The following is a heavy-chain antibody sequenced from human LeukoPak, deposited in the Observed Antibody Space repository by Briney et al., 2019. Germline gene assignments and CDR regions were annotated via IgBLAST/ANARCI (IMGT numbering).Heavy chain of an antibody. CDR3: ARDTRIVGARGGDFDP. J-gene: IGHJ5*02. V-gene: IGHV4-59*01. CDR2: IYYSGST. Sequence: SETLSLTCTVSGGSISSYYWSWIRQPPGKGLEWIGYIYYSGSTNYNPSLKSRVTISVDTSKNQFSLKLSSVTAADTAVYYCARDTRIVGARGGDFDPWGQGTLVTVSS. D-gene: IGHD1-26*01. CDR1: GGSISSYY.